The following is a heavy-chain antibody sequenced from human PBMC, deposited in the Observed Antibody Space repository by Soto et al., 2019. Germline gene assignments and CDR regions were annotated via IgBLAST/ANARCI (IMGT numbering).Heavy chain of an antibody. J-gene: IGHJ4*02. CDR3: ARDNDSSGYYPHNFDY. V-gene: IGHV3-33*08. Sequence: GGSLRLSCAASAFTFSSFGMHWVRQAPGKGLEWVAVIWYDGSNKYYADSVKGRFTISRDNSKNTLYLQMNSLRAEDTAVYYCARDNDSSGYYPHNFDYWGQGTLVTVSS. CDR1: AFTFSSFG. D-gene: IGHD3-22*01. CDR2: IWYDGSNK.